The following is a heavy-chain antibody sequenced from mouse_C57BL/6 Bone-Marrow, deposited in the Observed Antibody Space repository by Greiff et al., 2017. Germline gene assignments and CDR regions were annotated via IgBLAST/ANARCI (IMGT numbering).Heavy chain of an antibody. CDR2: INPSSGYT. CDR1: GYTFTSYT. J-gene: IGHJ3*01. V-gene: IGHV1-4*01. Sequence: QVQLQQSGAGLARPGASLKMSCTASGYTFTSYTMHWVHQAPGQGLEWIGYINPSSGYTKYNQKFKDKATLTADKSASTAYMQMSSLTSEDSAVYYCARGGRFAYWGQGTLVTVSA. CDR3: ARGGRFAY.